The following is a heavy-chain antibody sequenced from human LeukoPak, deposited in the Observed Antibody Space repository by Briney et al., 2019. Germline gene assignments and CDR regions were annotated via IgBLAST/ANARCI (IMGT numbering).Heavy chain of an antibody. CDR3: AKEPLGISRSSWYGYFAY. D-gene: IGHD6-13*01. Sequence: GGSLRLSCAASGFTFDDYAMHWVRQAPGKGLEWVSGINWNSGSIGYADSVKGRFTISRDNAKNSLYLQMNSLRAEDMALYYCAKEPLGISRSSWYGYFAYWGQGTLVTVSS. J-gene: IGHJ4*02. CDR1: GFTFDDYA. V-gene: IGHV3-9*03. CDR2: INWNSGSI.